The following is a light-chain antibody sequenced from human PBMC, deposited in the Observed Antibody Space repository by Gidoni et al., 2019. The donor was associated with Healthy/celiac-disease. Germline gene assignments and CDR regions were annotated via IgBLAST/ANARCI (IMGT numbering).Light chain of an antibody. CDR1: SSDVGCYNH. Sequence: QSALTQPASVSGSPGQSITISCTGTSSDVGCYNHVSWYQQPPGKAPKLMIYEVSNRPSGVSNRFSGSKSGNTASLTISGLQAEDAADYYCSSYTSSSTLVFGGGTKLTVL. CDR3: SSYTSSSTLV. J-gene: IGLJ2*01. V-gene: IGLV2-14*01. CDR2: EVS.